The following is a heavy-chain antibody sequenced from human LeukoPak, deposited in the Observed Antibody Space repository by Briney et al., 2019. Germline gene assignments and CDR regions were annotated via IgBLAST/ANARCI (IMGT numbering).Heavy chain of an antibody. CDR1: GYTFTSYG. J-gene: IGHJ4*02. CDR2: ISAYNGNT. CDR3: ARGNLGYFSGGSCLYFDY. D-gene: IGHD2-15*01. Sequence: ASVKVSCKAAGYTFTSYGISCARQAPGQGLEWMGWISAYNGNTNYAQKLQGRVTMTTDTSTSTAYMELRSLRSDDTAVYYCARGNLGYFSGGSCLYFDYWGQGTLVTVSS. V-gene: IGHV1-18*01.